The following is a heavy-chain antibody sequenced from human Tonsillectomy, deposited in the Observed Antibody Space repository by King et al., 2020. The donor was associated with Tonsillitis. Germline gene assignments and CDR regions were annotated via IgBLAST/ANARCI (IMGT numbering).Heavy chain of an antibody. D-gene: IGHD2-2*01. CDR1: GYSFTSYW. Sequence: QLVQSGAEVKKPGESLKISCKGSGYSFTSYWIGWVRQMPGKGLEWMGIIYPGDSDTRYSPSFQGQVTFSADKSPSTAYLQWSSLKASDTAMYYCARPAGYCSSTSAGCYFEYWGQGTLVTVSS. V-gene: IGHV5-51*01. J-gene: IGHJ4*02. CDR3: ARPAGYCSSTSAGCYFEY. CDR2: IYPGDSDT.